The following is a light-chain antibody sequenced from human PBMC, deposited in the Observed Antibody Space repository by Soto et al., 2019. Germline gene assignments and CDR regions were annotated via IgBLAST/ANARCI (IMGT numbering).Light chain of an antibody. J-gene: IGKJ2*01. CDR1: QDIGNY. CDR2: DAS. Sequence: DFHMTQSPSSLSASVGDRVTISCQARQDIGNYLNWYHQKPGKAPKLLNFDASHLQTGVPSTFSGGRSGTDFTFTISSLQPDDIATYYCQQYDHLSLYTFGQGTKV. CDR3: QQYDHLSLYT. V-gene: IGKV1-33*01.